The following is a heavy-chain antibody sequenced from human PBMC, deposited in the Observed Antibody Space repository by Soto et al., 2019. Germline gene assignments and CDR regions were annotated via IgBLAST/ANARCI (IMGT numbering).Heavy chain of an antibody. CDR1: GFTFSSYG. J-gene: IGHJ5*01. V-gene: IGHV3-23*01. CDR3: AKDRRAGGNYGFYSDF. Sequence: EVQLLESGGGLVQPGGSLRLSCAASGFTFSSYGMTWVRQAPGKGLEWVSFSSATGAGTYYADSVKGRFTISRDNSKNTLYLQMPSLRADDTAVYYCAKDRRAGGNYGFYSDFWGHGALVIVSS. D-gene: IGHD1-7*01. CDR2: SSATGAGT.